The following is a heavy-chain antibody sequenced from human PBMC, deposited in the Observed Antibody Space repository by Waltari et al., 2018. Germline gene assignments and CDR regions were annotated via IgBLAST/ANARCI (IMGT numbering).Heavy chain of an antibody. Sequence: QVQLQESGPGLLKPSETLSLTCAVSGYSISGYFWGWIRQPPGKGLAWIGSSYHRGRTYYNPSLKSRVTMSVDTSKNQFSLKLSSVTAADTAVYYCARNSGNYSFLYWGQGTLVTVSS. CDR3: ARNSGNYSFLY. CDR2: SYHRGRT. CDR1: GYSISGYF. D-gene: IGHD1-26*01. J-gene: IGHJ4*02. V-gene: IGHV4-38-2*01.